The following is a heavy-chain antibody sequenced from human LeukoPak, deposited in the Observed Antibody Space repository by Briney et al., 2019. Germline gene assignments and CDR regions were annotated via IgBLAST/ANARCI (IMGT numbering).Heavy chain of an antibody. CDR3: ARDRPSGFYFDY. V-gene: IGHV3-20*04. Sequence: GGSLRLSCAASGFTFDDYGMSWVRQAPGKGLEWVSGINWNGGSTGYADSVQGRFTISRDNTKNSLYLQVNTLRAEDTALYYCARDRPSGFYFDYWGQGTLVTVSP. J-gene: IGHJ4*02. CDR2: INWNGGST. D-gene: IGHD3-10*01. CDR1: GFTFDDYG.